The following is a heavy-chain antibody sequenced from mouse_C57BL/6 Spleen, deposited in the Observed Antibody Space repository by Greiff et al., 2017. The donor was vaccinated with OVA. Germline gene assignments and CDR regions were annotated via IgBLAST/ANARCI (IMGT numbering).Heavy chain of an antibody. CDR2: IWSGGST. J-gene: IGHJ4*01. Sequence: QVQLQQSGPGLVQPSQSLSITCTVSGFSLTSYGVHWVRQSPGKGLEWLGVIWSGGSTDYNAAFISRLSISKDNSKSQVFFKMNSLQAVDTAIYYCARYITTVPYYYAMDYWGQGTSVTVSS. V-gene: IGHV2-2*01. CDR3: ARYITTVPYYYAMDY. CDR1: GFSLTSYG. D-gene: IGHD1-1*01.